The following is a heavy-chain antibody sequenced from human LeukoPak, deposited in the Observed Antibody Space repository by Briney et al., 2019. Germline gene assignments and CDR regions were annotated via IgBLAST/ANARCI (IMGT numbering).Heavy chain of an antibody. Sequence: PGGSLRLSCAASGFTFSTYTMYWVRHPPGKRLEWVSIIGNNGGGIHYADSVKGRFTISRDNFKNALYLQMNSLRAEDSGVYYCATDRERDPSVYYLVGGQGTLITVSS. V-gene: IGHV3-23*01. CDR1: GFTFSTYT. J-gene: IGHJ4*02. D-gene: IGHD3-22*01. CDR2: IGNNGGGI. CDR3: ATDRERDPSVYYLV.